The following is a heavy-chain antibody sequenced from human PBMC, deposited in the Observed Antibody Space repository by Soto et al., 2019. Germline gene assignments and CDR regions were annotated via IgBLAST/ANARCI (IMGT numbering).Heavy chain of an antibody. CDR3: ARLGVVVAATPLYYYYGMDV. CDR2: INHSGST. CDR1: GGSFSGYY. D-gene: IGHD2-15*01. V-gene: IGHV4-34*01. J-gene: IGHJ6*02. Sequence: PSETLSLTCAVYGGSFSGYYWSWIRQPPGKGLEWIGEINHSGSTNYNPSLKSRVTISVDTSKNQFSLKLSSVTAADTAVYYCARLGVVVAATPLYYYYGMDVWGQGTTVT.